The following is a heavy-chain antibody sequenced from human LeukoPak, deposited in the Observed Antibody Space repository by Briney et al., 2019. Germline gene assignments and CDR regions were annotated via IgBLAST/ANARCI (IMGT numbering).Heavy chain of an antibody. Sequence: GGSLRLSCVASGFTFNDYAMHWVRQAPGKGPEWVSGISWNSGTIGYADSVKGRFTISRDNAKNSLYLQMNSLRAEDMAFYYCAKDYYYDSSGYTYFDYWGQGALVTVSS. CDR3: AKDYYYDSSGYTYFDY. CDR1: GFTFNDYA. J-gene: IGHJ4*02. CDR2: ISWNSGTI. V-gene: IGHV3-9*03. D-gene: IGHD3-22*01.